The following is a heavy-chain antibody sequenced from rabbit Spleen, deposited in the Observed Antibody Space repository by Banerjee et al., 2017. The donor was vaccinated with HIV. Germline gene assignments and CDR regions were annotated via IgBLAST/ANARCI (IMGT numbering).Heavy chain of an antibody. J-gene: IGHJ4*01. CDR2: IYTGSSGST. CDR1: GFSFSSYYY. D-gene: IGHD6-1*01. V-gene: IGHV1S40*01. Sequence: QSLEESGGGLVKPGASLTLTCKASGFSFSSYYYMYWVRQAPGKGLEWIGCIYTGSSGSTYYASWVNGRFTISKTSSTTVTLQMTSRTAADTATYFCVREAGYGGYGDGNLWGPGTLVTVS. CDR3: VREAGYGGYGDGNL.